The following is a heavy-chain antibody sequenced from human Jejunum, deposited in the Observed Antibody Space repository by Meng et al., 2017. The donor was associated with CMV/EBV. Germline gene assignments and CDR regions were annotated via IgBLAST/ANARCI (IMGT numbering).Heavy chain of an antibody. D-gene: IGHD6-19*01. CDR2: ISGSGSST. V-gene: IGHV3-23*01. Sequence: AYGLSFSSCALSWVRQARGEGLEWVSEISGSGSSTYYADSVKGRFTISRDNSKNTLYLQMNSLRGDDTAVYYCAKGRYSSGGNWFDSWGQGTLVTVSS. CDR1: GLSFSSCA. J-gene: IGHJ5*01. CDR3: AKGRYSSGGNWFDS.